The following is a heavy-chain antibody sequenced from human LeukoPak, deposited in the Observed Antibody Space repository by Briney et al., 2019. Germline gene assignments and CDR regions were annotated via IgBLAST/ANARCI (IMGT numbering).Heavy chain of an antibody. CDR3: AKDFRTNYYYYYYMDV. Sequence: ASVKVSCKASGLTFTASYIHWVRQAPGQGLEWMGRINPNSGGANYAEEFQGRVTMTRDTSINTAYMELSRLTSDDTAVYYCAKDFRTNYYYYYYMDVWGKGTAVTVSS. V-gene: IGHV1-2*06. J-gene: IGHJ6*03. CDR2: INPNSGGA. CDR1: GLTFTASY. D-gene: IGHD1-14*01.